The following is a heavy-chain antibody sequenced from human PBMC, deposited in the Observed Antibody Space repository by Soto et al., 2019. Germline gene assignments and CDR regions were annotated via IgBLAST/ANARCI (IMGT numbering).Heavy chain of an antibody. CDR3: ARVRCSSTSCYALSDY. Sequence: QVQLQQWGAGLLKPSETLSLTCAVYGGSFSGYYWSWIRQPPGKGLEWIGEINHSGSTNYNPSLKSRVTISVDTSKNQFSLKLSSVTAADTAVYYCARVRCSSTSCYALSDYWGQGTLVTVSS. CDR2: INHSGST. D-gene: IGHD2-2*01. V-gene: IGHV4-34*01. CDR1: GGSFSGYY. J-gene: IGHJ4*02.